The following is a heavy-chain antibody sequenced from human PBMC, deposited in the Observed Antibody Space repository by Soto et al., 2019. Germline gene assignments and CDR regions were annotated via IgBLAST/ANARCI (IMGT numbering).Heavy chain of an antibody. V-gene: IGHV3-23*01. J-gene: IGHJ4*02. CDR1: GFTFSSYA. Sequence: GGSLRLSCAAAGFTFSSYAMSWVRQAPEKGLEWVSAISGSGGSTYYADSVKGRFTISRDNSKNTLYLQMNSLRAEDTAVYYCAKDGILCSNDYWGQGTLVTVSS. CDR3: AKDGILCSNDY. D-gene: IGHD2-2*01. CDR2: ISGSGGST.